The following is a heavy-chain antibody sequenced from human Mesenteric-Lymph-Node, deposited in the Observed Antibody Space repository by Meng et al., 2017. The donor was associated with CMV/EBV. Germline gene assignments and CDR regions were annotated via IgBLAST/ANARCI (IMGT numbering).Heavy chain of an antibody. D-gene: IGHD3-3*01. CDR1: GYTFTNYY. V-gene: IGHV1-18*04. Sequence: ASVKVSCKASGYTFTNYYIHWVRQAPGQGLEWMGWISAYNGNTKYAQKLQGRVTMTTDTSTSTAYMELTSLRSDDTAVYYCARDNTRSGYLGNFWGQGTLVTVSS. J-gene: IGHJ4*02. CDR3: ARDNTRSGYLGNF. CDR2: ISAYNGNT.